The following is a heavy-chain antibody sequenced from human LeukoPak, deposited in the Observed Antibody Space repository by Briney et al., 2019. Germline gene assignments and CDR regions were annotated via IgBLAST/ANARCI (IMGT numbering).Heavy chain of an antibody. J-gene: IGHJ6*02. V-gene: IGHV1-69*04. CDR2: IIPIISTT. CDR1: GDILSSDG. Sequence: SVKVSCKASGDILSSDGINWVRQAPGQGLEWMGRIIPIISTTHYARKFQGRVTITADKSTSTAYMELSSLRSEDTAVYYCARDRDRYGDYNYFYGMDVWGQGTTVTVSS. CDR3: ARDRDRYGDYNYFYGMDV. D-gene: IGHD4-17*01.